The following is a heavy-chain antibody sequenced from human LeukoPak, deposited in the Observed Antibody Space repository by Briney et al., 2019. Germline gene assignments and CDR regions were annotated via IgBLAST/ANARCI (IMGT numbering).Heavy chain of an antibody. V-gene: IGHV3-23*01. Sequence: GGSLRLSCAASGFTFSNYGMSWVRQAPGKGLEWVSAISGSGGSTYYADSVKGRFTISRDNSKNTLYLQMNSLRAEDTAVYYCAKYRRYFDWLDYWGQGTLVTVSS. J-gene: IGHJ4*02. D-gene: IGHD3-9*01. CDR1: GFTFSNYG. CDR3: AKYRRYFDWLDY. CDR2: ISGSGGST.